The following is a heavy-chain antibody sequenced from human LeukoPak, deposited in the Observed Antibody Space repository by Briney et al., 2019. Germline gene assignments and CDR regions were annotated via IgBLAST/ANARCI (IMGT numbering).Heavy chain of an antibody. Sequence: KTSETLSLTCTVSGGSISSYYWSWIRQPPGKGLEWIGYIYYSGSTNYNPSLKSRVTISVDTSKNQFSLRLSSVTAADTAVYYCTRGSRGFWEPTGEYYFDYWGQGTLVTVSS. CDR2: IYYSGST. CDR3: TRGSRGFWEPTGEYYFDY. CDR1: GGSISSYY. V-gene: IGHV4-59*01. D-gene: IGHD7-27*01. J-gene: IGHJ4*02.